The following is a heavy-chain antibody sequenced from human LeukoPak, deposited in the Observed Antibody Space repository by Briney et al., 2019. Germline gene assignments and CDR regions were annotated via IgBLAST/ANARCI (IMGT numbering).Heavy chain of an antibody. CDR2: ISSSSSYI. Sequence: GGSLRLSCAASGFTFSSYSMNWVRQAPGKGLEWVSSISSSSSYIYYADSVKGRFTISRDNAKNSLYLQMNSLRAEDAAVYYCARDSTYYYDSSGYPPDYWGQGTLVTVSS. D-gene: IGHD3-22*01. CDR1: GFTFSSYS. V-gene: IGHV3-21*01. CDR3: ARDSTYYYDSSGYPPDY. J-gene: IGHJ4*02.